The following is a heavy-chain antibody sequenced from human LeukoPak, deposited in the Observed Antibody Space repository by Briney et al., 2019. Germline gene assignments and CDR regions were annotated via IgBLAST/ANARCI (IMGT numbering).Heavy chain of an antibody. CDR2: ISGSGGGT. J-gene: IGHJ4*02. CDR1: GFTFSSYA. CDR3: AKVPTGWYVIDY. Sequence: GGSLRLSCAAAGFTFSSYAISWVRQAPGKGLGWVSAISGSGGGTNYADSVKGRFTISRDNSKNTVYLQLNSLRAEDSAVYYCAKVPTGWYVIDYWGQGTLVTVSS. D-gene: IGHD6-19*01. V-gene: IGHV3-23*01.